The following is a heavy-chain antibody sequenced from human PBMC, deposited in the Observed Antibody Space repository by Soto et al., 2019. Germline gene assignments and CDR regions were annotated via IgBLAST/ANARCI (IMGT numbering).Heavy chain of an antibody. CDR1: GFTFSSCA. J-gene: IGHJ4*02. D-gene: IGHD1-26*01. Sequence: PGGSLRLSCAASGFTFSSCAMCWVRQAPGKGLEWVSSISFSGGTTYYAYSVKVRFTISMDNSNNTLYLQMTSLRAEDTAVYFCAKDGYSIPMNKPLHXWGQGTLLTVSX. CDR3: AKDGYSIPMNKPLHX. CDR2: ISFSGGTT. V-gene: IGHV3-23*01.